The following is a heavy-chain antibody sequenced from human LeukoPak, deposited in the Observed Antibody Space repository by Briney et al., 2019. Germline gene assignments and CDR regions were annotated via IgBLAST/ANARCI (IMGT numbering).Heavy chain of an antibody. CDR2: INHSGNT. CDR1: GGSFSGHY. D-gene: IGHD5-24*01. V-gene: IGHV4-34*01. J-gene: IGHJ5*02. Sequence: KPSETLSLTCAVYGGSFSGHYWSWIRQPPGKGLEWIGEINHSGNTNYNPSLKSRVTISVDTSKNQFSLKLSSVTAADTAVYYCARQMYVEMATIGVWFDPWGQGTLVTVSS. CDR3: ARQMYVEMATIGVWFDP.